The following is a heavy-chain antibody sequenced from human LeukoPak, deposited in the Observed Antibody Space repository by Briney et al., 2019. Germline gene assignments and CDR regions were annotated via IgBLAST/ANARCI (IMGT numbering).Heavy chain of an antibody. CDR3: ARGGHRSWFDP. V-gene: IGHV4-59*12. CDR1: GGSISSYY. Sequence: PSETLSLTCTVSGGSISSYYWSWIRQPPGKGLQWIGYIYYSGSTNYNPSLKSRVTISVDTSKNQFSLKLSSVTAADTAVYYCARGGHRSWFDPWGQGTLVTVSS. J-gene: IGHJ5*02. CDR2: IYYSGST.